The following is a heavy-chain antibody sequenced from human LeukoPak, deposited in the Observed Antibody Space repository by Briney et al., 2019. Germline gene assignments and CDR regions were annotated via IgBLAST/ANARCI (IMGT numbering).Heavy chain of an antibody. V-gene: IGHV4-34*01. Sequence: SETLSLTCAVYGGSFSGYYWSWIRQPPGKGLEWIGEINHSGSTNYNPSLKSRVTISVDASKNQFSLKLSSVTAADTAVYYCARVGNWFDPWGQGTLVTVSS. D-gene: IGHD3-10*01. CDR1: GGSFSGYY. CDR2: INHSGST. J-gene: IGHJ5*02. CDR3: ARVGNWFDP.